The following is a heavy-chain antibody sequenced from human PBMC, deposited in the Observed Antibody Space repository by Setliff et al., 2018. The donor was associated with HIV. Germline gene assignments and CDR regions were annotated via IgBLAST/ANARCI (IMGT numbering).Heavy chain of an antibody. CDR2: IYYSGST. D-gene: IGHD4-17*01. CDR3: ARTTGSHRAFDI. CDR1: GDSISNPNYY. V-gene: IGHV4-39*01. J-gene: IGHJ3*02. Sequence: PSETLSLTCSVSGDSISNPNYYWGWIRQPPGRGLEWIGSIYYSGSTYYNPSLKSRVTISVDTSKNQFSLKLSSVTAADTAVYYCARTTGSHRAFDIWGQGTMVTVSS.